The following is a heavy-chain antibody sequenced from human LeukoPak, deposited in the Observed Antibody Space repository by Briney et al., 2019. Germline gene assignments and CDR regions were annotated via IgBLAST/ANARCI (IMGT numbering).Heavy chain of an antibody. Sequence: GGSLRLSCAASGFAFSSYAMHWVRQAPGKGLEWVAVISYDGSNKYYADSVKGRFTISRDNSKNTLYLQMNSLRAEDTAVYYCARDSPMGGSFDYWGQGTLVTVSS. CDR2: ISYDGSNK. J-gene: IGHJ4*02. CDR1: GFAFSSYA. V-gene: IGHV3-30-3*01. CDR3: ARDSPMGGSFDY. D-gene: IGHD3-16*01.